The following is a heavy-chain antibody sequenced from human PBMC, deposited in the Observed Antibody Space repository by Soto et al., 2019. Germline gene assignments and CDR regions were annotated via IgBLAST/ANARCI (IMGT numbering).Heavy chain of an antibody. D-gene: IGHD3-3*01. CDR1: GFTFSSYA. J-gene: IGHJ4*02. CDR2: ISGSGGSK. Sequence: EVQLLESGGGLVQPGGSLRLSCAASGFTFSSYAMSWVRQAPGKGLEWVSTISGSGGSKYYADSVKGRFTISRDNSKNTLYLQMNSLRAEDTAVYYCAKDWDYDFWIGYRLFDYWGQGTLVTVSS. CDR3: AKDWDYDFWIGYRLFDY. V-gene: IGHV3-23*01.